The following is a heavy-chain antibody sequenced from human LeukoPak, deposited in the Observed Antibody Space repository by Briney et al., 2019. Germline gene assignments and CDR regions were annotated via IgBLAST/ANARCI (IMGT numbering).Heavy chain of an antibody. Sequence: PSETLSLTCTVSGDSISSYFWSWMPQPPGRGLEWIAYINYSGSTNSNTSLKSRVAISVDTSKDEFSRRLGSVTAADTAVYYCARRALDNWYFDVWGRGTLVTVSS. CDR3: ARRALDNWYFDV. CDR2: INYSGST. CDR1: GDSISSYF. D-gene: IGHD4/OR15-4a*01. V-gene: IGHV4-59*08. J-gene: IGHJ2*01.